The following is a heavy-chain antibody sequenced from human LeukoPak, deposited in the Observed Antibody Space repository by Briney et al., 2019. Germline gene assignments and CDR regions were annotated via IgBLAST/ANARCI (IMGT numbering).Heavy chain of an antibody. J-gene: IGHJ4*02. V-gene: IGHV3-33*01. Sequence: GGSLRLSCAASGFTFSSYGMHCVRQAPGKGLEWVAVIWYDGSNKYYADSVKGRFTISRDNSKDTLYLQMNSLRVEDTALYYCARDEFGPLAFWGRGTLVTVSS. CDR2: IWYDGSNK. CDR1: GFTFSSYG. CDR3: ARDEFGPLAF. D-gene: IGHD3/OR15-3a*01.